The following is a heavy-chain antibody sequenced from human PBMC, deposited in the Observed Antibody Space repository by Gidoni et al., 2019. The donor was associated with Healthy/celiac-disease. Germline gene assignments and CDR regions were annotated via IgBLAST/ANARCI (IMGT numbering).Heavy chain of an antibody. J-gene: IGHJ1*01. CDR2: IWYDGSNK. CDR1: GFHCSSNG. D-gene: IGHD5-18*01. V-gene: IGHV3-33*01. CDR3: ARDRERGYSYGQPLPIL. Sequence: QVQLRESGGGVVQPGTSMRRACAASGFHCSSNGMYWVRQAPGKGREWAVFIWYDGSNKYYAHYVKGRFTISRDHSKNTLYLQMTSLRAEDTAVYYCARDRERGYSYGQPLPILGGQGTLVTVSS.